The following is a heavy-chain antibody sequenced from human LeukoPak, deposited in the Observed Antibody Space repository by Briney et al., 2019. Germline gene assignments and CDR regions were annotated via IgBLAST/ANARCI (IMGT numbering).Heavy chain of an antibody. CDR1: RFTFDDFA. CDR3: AKGGIVDSVLDY. V-gene: IGHV3-9*01. D-gene: IGHD5-18*01. J-gene: IGHJ4*02. Sequence: GRSLRLSCAASRFTFDDFAMHWVRQTPGKGLEWVSGVTWNSGIIGYADSVKGRFTISRDNAKNSLYLQMNSLRPEDAALYYCAKGGIVDSVLDYWGQGTLVTVSS. CDR2: VTWNSGII.